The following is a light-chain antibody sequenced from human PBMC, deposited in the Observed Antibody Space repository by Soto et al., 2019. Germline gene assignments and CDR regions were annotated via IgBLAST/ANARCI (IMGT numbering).Light chain of an antibody. Sequence: EIVLTQSPGTLSLSPGERATLSCRASQSVSSTYLAWYQQKPGQAPRLLIYGASSRATGIPDRFSGSGSGTGFTRTISRLEPEDFAVYYCQQYGNSPRTFGQGTKVDIK. CDR2: GAS. CDR3: QQYGNSPRT. V-gene: IGKV3-20*01. J-gene: IGKJ1*01. CDR1: QSVSSTY.